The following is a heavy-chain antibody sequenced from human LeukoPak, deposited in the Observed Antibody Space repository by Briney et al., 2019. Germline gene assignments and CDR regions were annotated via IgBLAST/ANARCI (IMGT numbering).Heavy chain of an antibody. CDR3: ATGAENSSGYYYYYYYMDV. D-gene: IGHD3-22*01. CDR2: IYYSGST. J-gene: IGHJ6*03. CDR1: GGSISTSNYY. Sequence: SETLSLTCTVSGGSISTSNYYWGWIRQPPGKGLEWIGSIYYSGSTYYNPSLKSRVTISVDTSKNQFSLKLSSVTAADTAVYYCATGAENSSGYYYYYYYMDVWGKGTTVTVSS. V-gene: IGHV4-39*07.